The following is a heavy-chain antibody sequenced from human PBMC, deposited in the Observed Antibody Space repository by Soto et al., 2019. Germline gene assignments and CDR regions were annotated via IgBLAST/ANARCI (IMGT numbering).Heavy chain of an antibody. Sequence: QVQLQESGPGLVKPSETLSLTCTVSVGSISSYYWSWIREPPGKGLEWIGYVYSSGRTSYNPSLWSRVTISFDTSNNQFSLDLSSVTAADTAVYYCARVSELWPYWGQGTLVTVSS. V-gene: IGHV4-59*01. D-gene: IGHD5-18*01. J-gene: IGHJ4*02. CDR1: VGSISSYY. CDR3: ARVSELWPY. CDR2: VYSSGRT.